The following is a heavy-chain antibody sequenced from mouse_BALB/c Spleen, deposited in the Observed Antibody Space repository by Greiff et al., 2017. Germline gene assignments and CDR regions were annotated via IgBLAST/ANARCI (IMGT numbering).Heavy chain of an antibody. D-gene: IGHD2-3*01. Sequence: QVQLQQPGAELVMPGASVKMSCKASGYTFTDYWMHWVKQRPGQGLEWIGAIYTSDCDTSYTQKFKGKATLTVDESSSTAYMQLSSLTSEDSAVYYGAREGDDGYYSDYWGQGTTVTVSA. CDR2: IYTSDCDT. V-gene: IGHV1-69*01. J-gene: IGHJ2*01. CDR1: GYTFTDYW. CDR3: AREGDDGYYSDY.